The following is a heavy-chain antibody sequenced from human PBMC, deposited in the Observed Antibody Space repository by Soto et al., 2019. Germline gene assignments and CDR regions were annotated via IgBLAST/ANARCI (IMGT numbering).Heavy chain of an antibody. Sequence: PSETLSLTCSVSGDSISSYYWNWIRQPPGKGLEWIGYIYYTESTNYNPSLKSRVTISADTSKNQCSLKLSSVTAADTAVDYCARAGARNYFWSGPIDYWGQGTLVTVSS. CDR2: IYYTEST. D-gene: IGHD3-3*01. V-gene: IGHV4-59*01. CDR1: GDSISSYY. CDR3: ARAGARNYFWSGPIDY. J-gene: IGHJ4*02.